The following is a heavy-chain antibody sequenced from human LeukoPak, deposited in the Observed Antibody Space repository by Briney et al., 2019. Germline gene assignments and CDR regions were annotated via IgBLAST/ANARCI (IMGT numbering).Heavy chain of an antibody. D-gene: IGHD5-12*01. CDR3: AREGRDGYNYRALDY. V-gene: IGHV4-4*07. CDR2: IYTSGST. CDR1: GDSISNYY. Sequence: SETLSLTCIVSGDSISNYYWSWIRQPAGKGLEWVGRIYTSGSTNYNPSLKSRVTMSVDTSKNQFSLNLSSVTAADTAVYSCAREGRDGYNYRALDYWGQRTLVSVSS. J-gene: IGHJ4*02.